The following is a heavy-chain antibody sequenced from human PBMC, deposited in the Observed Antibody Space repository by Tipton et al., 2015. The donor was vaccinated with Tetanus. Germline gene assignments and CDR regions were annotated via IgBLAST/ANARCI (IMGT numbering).Heavy chain of an antibody. CDR3: ARDGSGYNNADDPLDF. CDR2: IYYSGST. Sequence: TLSLTCTVSGGSISNYYWSWIRQPPGKGLEWIGYIYYSGSTNYNPSLKSRVTISVDTSKNQFSLKLTSVTAADTAVYYCARDGSGYNNADDPLDFWGQGTMVTVS. D-gene: IGHD5-18*01. V-gene: IGHV4-59*01. CDR1: GGSISNYY. J-gene: IGHJ3*01.